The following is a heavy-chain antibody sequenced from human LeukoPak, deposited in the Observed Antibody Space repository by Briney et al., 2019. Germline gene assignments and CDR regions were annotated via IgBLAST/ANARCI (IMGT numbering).Heavy chain of an antibody. V-gene: IGHV4-30-2*01. CDR3: ARGPRGRRWCYDSSGYYYGAFDI. D-gene: IGHD3-22*01. Sequence: PSETLSLTCAVSGGSISSGGYSWSWIRQPPGKGLEWIGYIYHSGSTYYNPSLKSRVTISVDRSKNQFSLKLSSVTAADTAVYYCARGPRGRRWCYDSSGYYYGAFDIWGQGTMVTVSS. J-gene: IGHJ3*02. CDR2: IYHSGST. CDR1: GGSISSGGYS.